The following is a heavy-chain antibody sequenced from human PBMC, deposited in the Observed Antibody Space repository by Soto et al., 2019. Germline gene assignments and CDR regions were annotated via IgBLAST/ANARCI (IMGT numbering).Heavy chain of an antibody. D-gene: IGHD4-17*01. CDR2: ISWNRGSI. Sequence: EVQLVESGGGLVQPGRSLRLSCAASGFTFDDYAMHWVRQAPGKGLEWVSGISWNRGSIGYADSVKGRFTISRDNAKNSLYLQMNSLRAEDTALYYCAKDMGPYGDYVHFDLCGRGTLVTVSS. J-gene: IGHJ2*01. CDR1: GFTFDDYA. CDR3: AKDMGPYGDYVHFDL. V-gene: IGHV3-9*01.